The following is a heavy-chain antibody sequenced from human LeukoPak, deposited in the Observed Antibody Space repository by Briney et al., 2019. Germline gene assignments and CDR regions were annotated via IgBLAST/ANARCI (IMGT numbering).Heavy chain of an antibody. V-gene: IGHV3-23*01. D-gene: IGHD6-19*01. CDR3: AKEQYNSSARPFDY. Sequence: GGSLRLSCAASGFAFSTYAMSWVRQAPGKGLEWVSTLSPTGISTYYADSVKGRFTISRGNPKNTLFLQMNNLRAEDTAVYYCAKEQYNSSARPFDYWGQGTLVTVSS. CDR2: LSPTGIST. CDR1: GFAFSTYA. J-gene: IGHJ4*02.